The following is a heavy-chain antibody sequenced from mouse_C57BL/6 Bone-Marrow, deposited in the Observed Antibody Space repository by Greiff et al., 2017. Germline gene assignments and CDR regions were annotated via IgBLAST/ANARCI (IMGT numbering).Heavy chain of an antibody. V-gene: IGHV5-4*01. J-gene: IGHJ2*01. CDR3: AREGAGDY. Sequence: EVKVEESGGGLVKPGGSLKLSCAASGFTFSSYAMSWVRQTPEKRLEWVATISDGGSYTYYPDNVKGRFTISRDNAKNNLYLQMSHLKSEDTAMYYCAREGAGDYWGKGTTRTVSS. CDR2: ISDGGSYT. CDR1: GFTFSSYA.